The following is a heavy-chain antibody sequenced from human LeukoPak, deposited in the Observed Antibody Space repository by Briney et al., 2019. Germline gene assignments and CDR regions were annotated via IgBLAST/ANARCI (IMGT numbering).Heavy chain of an antibody. CDR2: INPYSGDT. Sequence: ASVKVSCKASGYTFTGYYVHWVRQAPGQGLEWMGWINPYSGDTNYAQKFQGRVTMTTDTSTSTAYMELRSLRSDETAVYYCARDLEDIVVVVAANRGAFDIWGQGTMVTVSS. D-gene: IGHD2-15*01. CDR1: GYTFTGYY. CDR3: ARDLEDIVVVVAANRGAFDI. J-gene: IGHJ3*02. V-gene: IGHV1-2*02.